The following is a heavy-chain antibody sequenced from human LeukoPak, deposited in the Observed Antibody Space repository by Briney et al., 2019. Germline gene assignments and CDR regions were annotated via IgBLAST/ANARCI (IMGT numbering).Heavy chain of an antibody. CDR3: ARSSSGSGSYRVDY. Sequence: PGGSLRLSRAASGFTFSSYWMSWVRQAPGKGLEWVANIKQDGSEKYYVDSVKGRFTISRDNAKNSLYLQMNSLRAEDTAVYYCARSSSGSGSYRVDYWGQGTLVTVSS. J-gene: IGHJ4*02. D-gene: IGHD3-10*01. CDR2: IKQDGSEK. CDR1: GFTFSSYW. V-gene: IGHV3-7*04.